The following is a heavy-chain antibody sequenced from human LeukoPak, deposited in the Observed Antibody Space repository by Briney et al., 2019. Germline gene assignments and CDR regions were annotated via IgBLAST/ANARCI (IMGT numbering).Heavy chain of an antibody. CDR3: TRGYSGVSVYAFDV. D-gene: IGHD1-26*01. Sequence: PGGSLRLSCAASGFTFSDHYIDWVRQAPGKGLEWVGRIGNKADSYTAEYAASVEGRFTISRDDSKKSLYLQMNTLTIEDTAVYHCTRGYSGVSVYAFDVWGQGTTVTVSS. CDR1: GFTFSDHY. V-gene: IGHV3-72*01. J-gene: IGHJ3*01. CDR2: IGNKADSYTA.